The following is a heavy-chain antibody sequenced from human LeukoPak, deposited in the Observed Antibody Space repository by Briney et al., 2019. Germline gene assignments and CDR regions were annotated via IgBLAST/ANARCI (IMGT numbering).Heavy chain of an antibody. CDR2: IHRAGNT. V-gene: IGHV4-34*08. Sequence: GSLRLSCAASGFTFSDYYMSWIRQPPGKGLEWIGEIHRAGNTNYNPSLRGRVTISVDWSNNHVYLTLNSVTAADTAVYYCAASLWFGINPEYWGQGTLVTVSS. J-gene: IGHJ4*02. CDR3: AASLWFGINPEY. D-gene: IGHD3-10*01. CDR1: GFTFSDYY.